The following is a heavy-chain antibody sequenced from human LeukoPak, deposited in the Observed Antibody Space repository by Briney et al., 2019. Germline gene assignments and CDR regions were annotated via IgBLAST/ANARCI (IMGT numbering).Heavy chain of an antibody. J-gene: IGHJ4*02. CDR3: ANYKESSSWYYFDY. Sequence: GGSLRLSCAASGFTFSSYGMHWVRQAPAKGLEWVAVISYDGSNKYYADSVKGRFTISRDNSKNTLYLQMNSLRAEDTAVYYCANYKESSSWYYFDYWGQGTLVTVSS. V-gene: IGHV3-30*18. CDR1: GFTFSSYG. D-gene: IGHD6-13*01. CDR2: ISYDGSNK.